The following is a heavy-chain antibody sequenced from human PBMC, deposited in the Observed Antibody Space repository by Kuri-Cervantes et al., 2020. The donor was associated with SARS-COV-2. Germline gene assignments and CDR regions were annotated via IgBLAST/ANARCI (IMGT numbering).Heavy chain of an antibody. CDR1: GFTFSSYG. CDR3: AKDLVGATYDAFDI. Sequence: SLKIPCPASGFTFSSYGMHWVRQAPGKGLEWVAFIRYDGSNKYYADSVKGRFTISRDNSKNTLYLQMNSLRAEDTAVYYCAKDLVGATYDAFDIWGQGTMVTVSS. CDR2: IRYDGSNK. J-gene: IGHJ3*02. D-gene: IGHD1-26*01. V-gene: IGHV3-30*02.